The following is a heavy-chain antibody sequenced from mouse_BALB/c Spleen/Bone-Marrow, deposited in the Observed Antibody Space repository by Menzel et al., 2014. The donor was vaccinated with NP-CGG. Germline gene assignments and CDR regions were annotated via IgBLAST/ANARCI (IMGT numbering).Heavy chain of an antibody. V-gene: IGHV14-1*02. D-gene: IGHD1-1*01. J-gene: IGHJ2*01. Sequence: EVQLQQSGAELVRPGALVKLSCKASGFNIKDYYMHWVIQRPEQGLEWIGWIDPENGNTIYDPKFQGKANITADTSSNTAYLQLSSLTSEDTAVYYCARRYGSSFDYWGQGTTLTVSS. CDR2: IDPENGNT. CDR1: GFNIKDYY. CDR3: ARRYGSSFDY.